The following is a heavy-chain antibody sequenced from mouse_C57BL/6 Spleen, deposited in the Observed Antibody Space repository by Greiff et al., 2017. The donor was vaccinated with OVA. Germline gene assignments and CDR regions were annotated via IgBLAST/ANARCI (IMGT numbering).Heavy chain of an antibody. J-gene: IGHJ2*01. CDR3: TTLVYDGCLPGDY. CDR1: GFNIKDDY. CDR2: IDPENGDT. Sequence: VQLQQSGAELVRPGASVKLSCTASGFNIKDDYMHWVKQRPEQGLEWIGWIDPENGDTEYASKFQGKATITADTSSNTAYLQLSSLTSEDTAVYDCTTLVYDGCLPGDYWGQGTTLTVSS. D-gene: IGHD2-3*01. V-gene: IGHV14-4*01.